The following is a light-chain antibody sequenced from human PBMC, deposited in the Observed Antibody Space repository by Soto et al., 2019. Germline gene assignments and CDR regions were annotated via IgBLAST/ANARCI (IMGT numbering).Light chain of an antibody. J-gene: IGKJ1*01. Sequence: EIVMTQSPATLSVSPGERATLSCRASQSVSSNLARYQQKPGQAPRLLIYGASTRATGSPARFSGSGSGTEFALTISSLRSEAFAVYYCQQYNNWPSWTFGQGTKVEIK. V-gene: IGKV3-15*01. CDR2: GAS. CDR1: QSVSSN. CDR3: QQYNNWPSWT.